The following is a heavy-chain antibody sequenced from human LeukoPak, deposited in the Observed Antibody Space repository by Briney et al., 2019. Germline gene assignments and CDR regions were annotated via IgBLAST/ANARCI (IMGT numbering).Heavy chain of an antibody. Sequence: PGGSLRLSCAASGFTFSSYGMHWVRQAPGKGLEWVEVISYDGSNKYYADSVKGRFTISRDNSKNTLYLQMNSLRAEDTAVYYCATYYDFWSGYSPFDYWGQGTLVTVSS. CDR3: ATYYDFWSGYSPFDY. J-gene: IGHJ4*02. CDR2: ISYDGSNK. V-gene: IGHV3-30*03. CDR1: GFTFSSYG. D-gene: IGHD3-3*01.